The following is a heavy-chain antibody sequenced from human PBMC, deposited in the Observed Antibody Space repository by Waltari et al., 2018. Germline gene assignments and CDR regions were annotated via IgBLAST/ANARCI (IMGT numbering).Heavy chain of an antibody. CDR1: GFTFSSYS. Sequence: EVQLVESGGGLVQPGGSLRLSCVASGFTFSSYSMNWVRQAPGKGLEWVSDISSSSTINYADSVKGRFTISRDSPKNSLYLQMNSLRAEDAAVYYCVRGMVGAAYFDCWGQGALVSVSS. J-gene: IGHJ4*02. V-gene: IGHV3-48*04. CDR3: VRGMVGAAYFDC. D-gene: IGHD1-26*01. CDR2: ISSSSTI.